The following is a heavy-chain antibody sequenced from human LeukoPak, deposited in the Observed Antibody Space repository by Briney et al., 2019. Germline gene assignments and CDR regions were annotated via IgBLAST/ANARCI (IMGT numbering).Heavy chain of an antibody. CDR1: GGSISSGDYY. J-gene: IGHJ5*02. D-gene: IGHD2-2*02. CDR2: IYYSGST. V-gene: IGHV4-30-4*08. CDR3: ARWCASCYTIQT. Sequence: SETLSLTCTVSGGSISSGDYYWSWIRQPPGKGLEWIGYIYYSGSTYYNPSLKSRVTISVDTSKNQFSLKLSSATAADTAVYYCARWCASCYTIQTWGQGTLSPSPQ.